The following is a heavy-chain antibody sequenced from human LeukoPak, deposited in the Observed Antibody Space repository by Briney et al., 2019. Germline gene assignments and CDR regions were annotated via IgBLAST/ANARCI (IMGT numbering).Heavy chain of an antibody. Sequence: SETLSLTCTVSGGSISSYYWSWIRQPAGKGLEWIGRIYTSGSTNYNPSLKSRVTISVDTSKNQFSLKLSSVTAADTAVYYCVRHARYFDWLSIWGQGTLVTVSS. D-gene: IGHD3-9*01. CDR1: GGSISSYY. CDR3: VRHARYFDWLSI. V-gene: IGHV4-4*07. J-gene: IGHJ4*02. CDR2: IYTSGST.